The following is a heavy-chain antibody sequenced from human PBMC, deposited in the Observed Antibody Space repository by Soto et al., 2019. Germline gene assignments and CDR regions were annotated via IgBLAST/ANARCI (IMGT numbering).Heavy chain of an antibody. CDR1: GYTFTSYA. J-gene: IGHJ4*02. D-gene: IGHD6-13*01. CDR3: ARTYSSSWSYRFDY. Sequence: ASVKVSCKASGYTFTSYAMHWVRQAPGQRLEWMGWINAGNGNTKYSQKFQGRVTITRGTSASTAYMELSSLRSEDTAVYYCARTYSSSWSYRFDYWGQGTLVTVSS. CDR2: INAGNGNT. V-gene: IGHV1-3*01.